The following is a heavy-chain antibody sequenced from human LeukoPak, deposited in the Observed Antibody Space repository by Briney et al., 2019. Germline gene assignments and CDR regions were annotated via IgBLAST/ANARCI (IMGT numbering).Heavy chain of an antibody. CDR3: ARLLDYDDSGDPDTFDI. J-gene: IGHJ3*02. CDR2: ILDTGRI. CDR1: GGSISNNY. D-gene: IGHD3-22*01. V-gene: IGHV4-59*01. Sequence: PSETLSLTCTVSGGSISNNYWSWIRQPPGKGLQWIAFILDTGRIRYNPSLQSRVTISRDTSKSHFSLKLSSLRAADTAVYYCARLLDYDDSGDPDTFDIWGQGTMVTVS.